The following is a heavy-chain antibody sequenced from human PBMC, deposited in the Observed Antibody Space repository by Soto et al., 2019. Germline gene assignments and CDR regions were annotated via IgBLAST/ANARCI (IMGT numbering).Heavy chain of an antibody. Sequence: EVQLLESGEGLVQPGGSLKLSCAASGFTFSNQAMSWVRQAPGKGLEWVSGIGGSGRNTYYADSVKGRFTISRDNSQNTLFLQMNSLRAEETAEYYCARVLRYFAAPYGMDVWGQGTTVTVSS. J-gene: IGHJ6*02. V-gene: IGHV3-23*01. CDR3: ARVLRYFAAPYGMDV. CDR2: IGGSGRNT. CDR1: GFTFSNQA. D-gene: IGHD3-9*01.